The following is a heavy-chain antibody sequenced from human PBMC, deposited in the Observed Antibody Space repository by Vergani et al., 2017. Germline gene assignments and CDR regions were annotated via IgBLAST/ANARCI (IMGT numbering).Heavy chain of an antibody. CDR3: ASLTSRRYYDSSGFGDAFDI. Sequence: EVQLVESGGGLVQPGGSLRLSCAASGFTFSSYSMNWVRQAPGKGLEWVSYISSSSSTIYYADSVKGRFTISRDNAKNSLYLQMNSLRAEDTAVYYCASLTSRRYYDSSGFGDAFDIWGLGTMVTVSS. J-gene: IGHJ3*02. CDR1: GFTFSSYS. V-gene: IGHV3-48*01. CDR2: ISSSSSTI. D-gene: IGHD3-22*01.